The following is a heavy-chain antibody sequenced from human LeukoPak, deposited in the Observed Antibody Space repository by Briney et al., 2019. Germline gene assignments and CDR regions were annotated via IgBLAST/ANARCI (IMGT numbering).Heavy chain of an antibody. Sequence: GASVKVSCKASGYTFTGYYMHWVRQAPGQGLEWMGWINPNSGGTNYAQKFQGRVTMTRDTSISTAYMELSRLRSDDTAVYYCARSGVVPAADYWYFDLWGRGTLVTVSS. V-gene: IGHV1-2*02. CDR3: ARSGVVPAADYWYFDL. CDR1: GYTFTGYY. D-gene: IGHD2-2*01. J-gene: IGHJ2*01. CDR2: INPNSGGT.